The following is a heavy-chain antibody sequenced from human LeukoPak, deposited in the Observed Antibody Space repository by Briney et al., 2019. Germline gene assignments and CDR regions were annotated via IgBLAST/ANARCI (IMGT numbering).Heavy chain of an antibody. Sequence: GGSLRLSCAASGFTFSSYAMNWVRQAPGKGLEWVSSISDTGGTTYYTDSVKGRFTISRDNSKNTLYLQVNSLRAEDTAVYYCARKYCTSTKCYHVDYWGQGTLVTVSS. CDR3: ARKYCTSTKCYHVDY. CDR1: GFTFSSYA. V-gene: IGHV3-23*01. J-gene: IGHJ4*02. CDR2: ISDTGGTT. D-gene: IGHD2-2*01.